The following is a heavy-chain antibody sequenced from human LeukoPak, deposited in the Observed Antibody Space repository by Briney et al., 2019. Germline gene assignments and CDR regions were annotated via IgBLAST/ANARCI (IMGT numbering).Heavy chain of an antibody. J-gene: IGHJ4*02. CDR1: GGSISSYY. CDR2: IYYSGGT. D-gene: IGHD1-1*01. V-gene: IGHV4-59*01. Sequence: SETLSLTCTVSGGSISSYYWSWIRQPPGKGLEWIGYIYYSGGTNYNPSLKSRVTISVDTSKNQFSLRLSSVTAADTAVYYCARGGATVQSYYFDYWGQGTLVTVSS. CDR3: ARGGATVQSYYFDY.